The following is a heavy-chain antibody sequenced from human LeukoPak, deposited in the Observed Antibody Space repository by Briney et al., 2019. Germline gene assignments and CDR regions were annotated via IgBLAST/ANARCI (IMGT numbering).Heavy chain of an antibody. D-gene: IGHD6-19*01. CDR3: ARDSIAVTGDFDF. CDR2: IDSDGSGP. J-gene: IGHJ4*02. Sequence: PGGSLRLSCAASGFTFSSYWMHWVRQTPGKGLVWVSLIDSDGSGPTYADSVKGRFTISRDNSKNTLYLQMNSLRAEDTAVCYCARDSIAVTGDFDFWGQGTLVTVSS. V-gene: IGHV3-74*01. CDR1: GFTFSSYW.